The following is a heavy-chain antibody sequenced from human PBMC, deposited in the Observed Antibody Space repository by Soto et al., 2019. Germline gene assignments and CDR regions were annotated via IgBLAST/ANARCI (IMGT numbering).Heavy chain of an antibody. D-gene: IGHD1-26*01. Sequence: QAQLVQSGAEVKKPGASVKVSCKASGYTFTGYDINWVRQATGQGLVWMGWMNPNSGNTGNAQNFQGRVTKTRDNSITTAYMELTRLRDDDSAVYYWAGEKVGTTEIDFWGQGTMVTVSS. J-gene: IGHJ4*02. CDR3: AGEKVGTTEIDF. CDR2: MNPNSGNT. CDR1: GYTFTGYD. V-gene: IGHV1-8*01.